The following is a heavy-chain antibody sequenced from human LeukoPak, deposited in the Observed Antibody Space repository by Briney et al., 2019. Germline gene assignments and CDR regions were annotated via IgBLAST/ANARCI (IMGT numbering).Heavy chain of an antibody. J-gene: IGHJ3*02. CDR1: GFTFSSYG. D-gene: IGHD6-13*01. CDR2: IWYDGSNK. CDR3: ARPSGYSRPFDAFDI. Sequence: PGGSLRLSCAASGFTFSSYGMHWVRQAPGKGLEWVAVIWYDGSNKYYADSVKGRFTISRDNSKNTLYLQMNSLRAEDTAVYYCARPSGYSRPFDAFDIWGQGTMVTVSS. V-gene: IGHV3-33*01.